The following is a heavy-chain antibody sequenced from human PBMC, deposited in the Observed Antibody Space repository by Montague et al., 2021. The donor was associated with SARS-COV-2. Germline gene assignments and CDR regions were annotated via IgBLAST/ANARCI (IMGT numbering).Heavy chain of an antibody. D-gene: IGHD4-23*01. V-gene: IGHV4-34*01. CDR3: ARRDPQTLTLIGLRGKSASDY. J-gene: IGHJ4*02. Sequence: SETLSLTRAVYGGSFSGYYWTWIRQSPGKGLEWIAEINHSGTTNYNFNPSLRSRVTISVDTSKSQFSLKLSSVTAADTGVYYCARRDPQTLTLIGLRGKSASDYWGQGTLVTVSS. CDR1: GGSFSGYY. CDR2: INHSGTT.